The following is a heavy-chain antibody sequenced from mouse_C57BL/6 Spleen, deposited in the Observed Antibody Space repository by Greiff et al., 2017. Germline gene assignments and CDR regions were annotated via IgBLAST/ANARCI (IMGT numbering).Heavy chain of an antibody. CDR1: GFTFSDYG. D-gene: IGHD1-1*01. J-gene: IGHJ1*03. CDR2: ISSGSSTI. Sequence: EVKLQESGGGLVKPGGSLKLSCAASGFTFSDYGMHWVRQAPEKGLEWVAYISSGSSTIYYADTVKGRFTISRDNAKNTLFLQMTSLRSEDTAMYYCASPGSVVGYFDVWGTGTTVTVSS. V-gene: IGHV5-17*01. CDR3: ASPGSVVGYFDV.